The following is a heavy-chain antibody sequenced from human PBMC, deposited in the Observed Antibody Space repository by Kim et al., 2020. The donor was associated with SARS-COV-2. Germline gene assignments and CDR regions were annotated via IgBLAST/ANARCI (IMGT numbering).Heavy chain of an antibody. CDR2: IWYDGSNK. V-gene: IGHV3-33*01. J-gene: IGHJ4*02. D-gene: IGHD2-15*01. CDR3: ARDQERYCSGGSCYSLDY. CDR1: GFTFSSYG. Sequence: GGSLRLSCAASGFTFSSYGMHWVRQAPGKGLEWVAVIWYDGSNKYYADSVKGRFTISRDNSKNTLYLQMNSLRAEDTAVYYCARDQERYCSGGSCYSLDYWGQGTLVTVSS.